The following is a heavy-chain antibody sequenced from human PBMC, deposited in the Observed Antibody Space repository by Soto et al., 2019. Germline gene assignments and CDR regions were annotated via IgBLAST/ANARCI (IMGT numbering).Heavy chain of an antibody. CDR2: IYSGGST. CDR1: GFTVSSNY. CDR3: ARGTTYYYGSGSYYKDRTLDY. V-gene: IGHV3-53*01. J-gene: IGHJ4*02. D-gene: IGHD3-10*01. Sequence: EVQLVESGGGLIQPGGSLRLSCAASGFTVSSNYMSWVRQAPGKGLEWVSVIYSGGSTYYADSVKGRFTISRDNSKNTLYLQMNSLRAEDTAVYYCARGTTYYYGSGSYYKDRTLDYWGQGTLVTVSS.